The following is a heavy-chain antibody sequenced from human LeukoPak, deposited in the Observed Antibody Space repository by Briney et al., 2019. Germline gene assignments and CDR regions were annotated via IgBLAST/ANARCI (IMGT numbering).Heavy chain of an antibody. J-gene: IGHJ4*02. D-gene: IGHD6-19*01. CDR3: ARVAYSSAWYIDY. Sequence: PGGSLRLSCAASGFTFSNCWMHWVRQAPGKGLVWVSRINNDGSSTTYADSVRGRFTISRDNAKSTLYLQMNSLRAEDTAVYYCARVAYSSAWYIDYWGQGTLVTVSS. CDR1: GFTFSNCW. V-gene: IGHV3-74*01. CDR2: INNDGSST.